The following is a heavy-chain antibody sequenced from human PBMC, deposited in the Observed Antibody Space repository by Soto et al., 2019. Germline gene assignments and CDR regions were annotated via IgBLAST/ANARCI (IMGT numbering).Heavy chain of an antibody. J-gene: IGHJ6*02. D-gene: IGHD3-3*01. V-gene: IGHV3-30*18. Sequence: QVQLVESGGGVVQPGRSLRLSCAASGFTFSSYGMHWVRQAPGKGLEWVAVISYDGSNKYYADSVKGRFTISRDNSKNKLYLQMNSLRAEDTAVYYCAKAQSYTIFGVVSGTSSDGMDVWGQGTTVTVSS. CDR3: AKAQSYTIFGVVSGTSSDGMDV. CDR1: GFTFSSYG. CDR2: ISYDGSNK.